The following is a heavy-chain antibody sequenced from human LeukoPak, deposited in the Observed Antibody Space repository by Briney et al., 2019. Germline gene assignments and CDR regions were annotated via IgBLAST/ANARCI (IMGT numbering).Heavy chain of an antibody. CDR3: ASRIVVVPAAMAPKFDY. CDR1: GRTFNSYA. V-gene: IGHV1-69*13. Sequence: GASVNVSCKASGRTFNSYAISWVRQAPGQGLEWMGGIIPIFGTANYAQKFQGRVTITADESTNTAYMELSSLRSEDTAVYYCASRIVVVPAAMAPKFDYWGQGTLVTVSS. J-gene: IGHJ4*02. CDR2: IIPIFGTA. D-gene: IGHD2-2*01.